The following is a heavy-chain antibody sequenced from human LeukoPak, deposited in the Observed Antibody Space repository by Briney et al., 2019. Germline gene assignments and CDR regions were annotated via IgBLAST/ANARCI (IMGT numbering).Heavy chain of an antibody. D-gene: IGHD3-3*01. CDR2: ISAYNGNT. V-gene: IGHV1-18*01. J-gene: IGHJ4*02. CDR3: ASVSGYYDFWSGYYVYNFDY. Sequence: GASVKVSCKASGYTFTSYGISWVRRAPGQGLEWMGWISAYNGNTNYAQKLQGRVTMTTDTSTSTAYMELRSLRSDDTAVYYCASVSGYYDFWSGYYVYNFDYWGQGTLVTVSS. CDR1: GYTFTSYG.